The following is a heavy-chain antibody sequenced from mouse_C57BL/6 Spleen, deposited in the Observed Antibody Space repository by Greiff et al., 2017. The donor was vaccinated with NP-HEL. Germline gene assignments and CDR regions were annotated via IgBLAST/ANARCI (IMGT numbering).Heavy chain of an antibody. Sequence: QVQLKESGPGLVQPSQSLSITCTVSGFSLTSYGVHWVRQSPGTGLEWLGVIWSGGSTDYNAAFISRLSISKDNSKSQVFFKMNSLQADDTAIYYCARMGTTVVEGYWYFDVWGTGTTVTVSS. V-gene: IGHV2-2*01. J-gene: IGHJ1*03. CDR2: IWSGGST. D-gene: IGHD1-1*01. CDR3: ARMGTTVVEGYWYFDV. CDR1: GFSLTSYG.